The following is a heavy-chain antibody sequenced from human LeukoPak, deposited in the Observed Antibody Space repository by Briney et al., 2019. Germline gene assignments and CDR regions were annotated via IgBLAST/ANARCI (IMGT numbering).Heavy chain of an antibody. Sequence: PSETLSLTCAVSGGSISSSNWWSWVRQPPGKGLEWIGEIYHSGSTNYNPSLKSRITISLDKSKNQFSLKLGSVTAADTAVYYCAGSLAAAGRFPPAFQHWGQGTLVTVSS. CDR1: GGSISSSNW. CDR2: IYHSGST. J-gene: IGHJ1*01. CDR3: AGSLAAAGRFPPAFQH. D-gene: IGHD6-13*01. V-gene: IGHV4-4*02.